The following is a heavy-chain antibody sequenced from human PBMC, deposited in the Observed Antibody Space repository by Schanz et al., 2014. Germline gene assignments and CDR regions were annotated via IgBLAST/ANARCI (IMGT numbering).Heavy chain of an antibody. J-gene: IGHJ4*02. CDR1: GFTFSTHA. CDR2: IKEDGSVK. Sequence: EVQLVESGGGVVQPGRSLRLSCAASGFTFSTHAMHWVRQAPGKGLEWVANIKEDGSVKDYVDSVKGRFTISRDNAKNSLYLQMNSLRVEDTAVYYCAASSGWHPSTDYWGQGTLVTVSA. D-gene: IGHD6-19*01. CDR3: AASSGWHPSTDY. V-gene: IGHV3-7*05.